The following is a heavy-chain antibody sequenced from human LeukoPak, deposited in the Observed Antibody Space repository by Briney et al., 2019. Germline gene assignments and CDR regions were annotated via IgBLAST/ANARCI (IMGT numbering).Heavy chain of an antibody. CDR2: ISSSRSYI. V-gene: IGHV3-21*01. J-gene: IGHJ4*02. D-gene: IGHD5-18*01. CDR3: AGGHVDTAMARFDY. Sequence: PGGSLRLSCAASGFTFSSDNMNWVRQAPGKGLEWVSSISSSRSYIYYADSVKGRFTISRDNANNSLYLQMNSLRAEDTAVYYCAGGHVDTAMARFDYWGQGTLVIVSS. CDR1: GFTFSSDN.